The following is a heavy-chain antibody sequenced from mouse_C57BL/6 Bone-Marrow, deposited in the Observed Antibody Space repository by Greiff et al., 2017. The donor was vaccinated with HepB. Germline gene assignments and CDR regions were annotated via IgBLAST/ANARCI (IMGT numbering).Heavy chain of an antibody. J-gene: IGHJ4*01. CDR3: ARYVGYYGKAMDY. CDR2: IYPRSGNT. D-gene: IGHD1-1*01. V-gene: IGHV1-81*01. Sequence: ESGAELARPGASVKLSCKASGYTFTSYGISWVKQRTGQGLEWIGEIYPRSGNTYYNETFKGKATLTADKSSSTAYMELRSLTSEDSAVYFCARYVGYYGKAMDYWGQGTSGTVSS. CDR1: GYTFTSYG.